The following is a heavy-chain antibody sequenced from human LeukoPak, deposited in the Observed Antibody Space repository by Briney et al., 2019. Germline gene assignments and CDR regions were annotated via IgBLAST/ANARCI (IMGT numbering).Heavy chain of an antibody. CDR1: GFTFSNYA. D-gene: IGHD5-18*01. CDR2: ISGSGGST. CDR3: AKDEGGGDSYGLYYIDY. J-gene: IGHJ4*02. Sequence: GGSLRLSCAASGFTFSNYAMSWVRQAPGKGLEWVSAISGSGGSTYHADSVKGRFTISRDNSKNTLYLQMNSLRAEDTAVYYCAKDEGGGDSYGLYYIDYWGQGTLVTVSS. V-gene: IGHV3-23*01.